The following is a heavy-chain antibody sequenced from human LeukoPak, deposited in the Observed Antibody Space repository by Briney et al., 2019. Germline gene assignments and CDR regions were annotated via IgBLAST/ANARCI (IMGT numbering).Heavy chain of an antibody. D-gene: IGHD3-3*01. CDR1: GFTFSSYA. J-gene: IGHJ5*02. CDR3: AKESSGYSTDHFDP. Sequence: HAGGSLRLSCAASGFTFSSYALSWVRQAPGKGLEWVSAISGSGGATYYADSVKGRFTISRDNSKNTLYLQMNSLRAEDTAVYYCAKESSGYSTDHFDPWGQGTLVTVSS. V-gene: IGHV3-23*01. CDR2: ISGSGGAT.